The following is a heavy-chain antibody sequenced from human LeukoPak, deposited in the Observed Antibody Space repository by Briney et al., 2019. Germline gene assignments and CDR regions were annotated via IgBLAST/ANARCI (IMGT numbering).Heavy chain of an antibody. J-gene: IGHJ4*02. CDR2: IYTSGST. D-gene: IGHD2-15*01. CDR3: ARVMRDCSGGSCYYAHFDY. V-gene: IGHV4-4*07. Sequence: PSETLSLTCTVSGGSISSYYWSWIRQPAGKGPEWIGRIYTSGSTNYNPSLKSRVTMSVDTSKNQFSLKLSSVTAADTAVYYCARVMRDCSGGSCYYAHFDYWGQGTLVTVSS. CDR1: GGSISSYY.